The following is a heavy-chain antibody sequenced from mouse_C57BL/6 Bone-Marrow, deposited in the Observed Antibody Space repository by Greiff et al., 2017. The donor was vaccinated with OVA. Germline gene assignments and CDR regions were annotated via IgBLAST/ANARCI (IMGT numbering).Heavy chain of an antibody. CDR3: AREVLGEDLFAY. J-gene: IGHJ3*01. CDR2: IDPEDGET. D-gene: IGHD4-1*01. V-gene: IGHV14-2*01. Sequence: VHVKQSGAELVKPGASVKLSCTASGFNIKDYYMHWVKQRTEQGLEWIGRIDPEDGETKYAPKFQGKATITADTSSNTAYLQLSSLTSEDTAVYYCAREVLGEDLFAYWGQGTLVTVSA. CDR1: GFNIKDYY.